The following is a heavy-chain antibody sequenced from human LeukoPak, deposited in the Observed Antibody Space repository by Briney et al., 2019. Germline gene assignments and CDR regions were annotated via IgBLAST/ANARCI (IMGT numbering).Heavy chain of an antibody. J-gene: IGHJ4*02. CDR2: MNPNSGNT. Sequence: ASVKVSCKASGDSFTSSDINWVRQATGQGLEWMGWMNPNSGNTGYAQKFQGRVTMTRNTSISTAYMELSSLRSEDTAVYYCARARSIAAAGTLGYWGQGTLVTVSS. V-gene: IGHV1-8*01. D-gene: IGHD6-13*01. CDR1: GDSFTSSD. CDR3: ARARSIAAAGTLGY.